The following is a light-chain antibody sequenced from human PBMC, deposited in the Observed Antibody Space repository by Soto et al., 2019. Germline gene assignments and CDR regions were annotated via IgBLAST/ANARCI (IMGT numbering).Light chain of an antibody. V-gene: IGLV2-14*01. CDR1: SSDVGGYNY. J-gene: IGLJ3*02. CDR2: EVS. Sequence: QSALTQPASVSGSPGQSITISCTGTSSDVGGYNYVSWYQQHPGKAPKLMISEVSNRPSGVSNRFSGSKSGNTASLTISGLQAEDEADYYCSSYTSSSTFYVFGGGTKLTVL. CDR3: SSYTSSSTFYV.